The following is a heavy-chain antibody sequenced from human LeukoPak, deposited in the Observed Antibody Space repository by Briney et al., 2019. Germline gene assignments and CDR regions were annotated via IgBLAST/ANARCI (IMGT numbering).Heavy chain of an antibody. D-gene: IGHD2-2*01. J-gene: IGHJ4*02. CDR1: GFTFSDYS. Sequence: GGSLSLSCAASGFTFSDYSMTWVRQPPGEGLEWVSSITPSGTITHYADSVKGRFTISRDSSQNTLSLQMNSLRAEDTALYYCAKYHHPTAPPFDCWGQETLVTVSS. CDR2: ITPSGTIT. CDR3: AKYHHPTAPPFDC. V-gene: IGHV3-23*01.